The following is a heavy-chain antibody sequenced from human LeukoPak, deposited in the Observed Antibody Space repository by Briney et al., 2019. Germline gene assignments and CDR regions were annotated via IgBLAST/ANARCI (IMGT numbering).Heavy chain of an antibody. J-gene: IGHJ5*02. CDR1: GFSFSSYW. D-gene: IGHD2-21*01. CDR3: ARSDWFDP. V-gene: IGHV3-74*01. CDR2: IKSDGVTT. Sequence: PGGSLRLSCAASGFSFSSYWMHWVRQAPGKGLVWVSRIKSDGVTTAYADSVKGRFTISRDNAKNTLYLQMNSLRAEDTAVYYCARSDWFDPWGQGTLVTVSS.